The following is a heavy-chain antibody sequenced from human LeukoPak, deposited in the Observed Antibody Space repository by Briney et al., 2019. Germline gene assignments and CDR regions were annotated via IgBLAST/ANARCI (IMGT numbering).Heavy chain of an antibody. D-gene: IGHD2-21*01. CDR3: ARDLRCGGDCYAFDY. V-gene: IGHV4-61*10. J-gene: IGHJ4*02. CDR1: GGSISSGSYY. Sequence: SETLSLTCTVSGGSISSGSYYWSWIRQPAGKGLEWIGYIYYSGSTNYNPSLKSRVTISVDTSKNQFSLKLSSVTAADTAVYYCARDLRCGGDCYAFDYWGQGTLVTVSS. CDR2: IYYSGST.